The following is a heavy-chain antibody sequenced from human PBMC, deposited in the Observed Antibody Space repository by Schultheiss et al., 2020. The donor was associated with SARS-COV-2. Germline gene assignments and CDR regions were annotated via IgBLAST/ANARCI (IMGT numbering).Heavy chain of an antibody. J-gene: IGHJ6*02. CDR1: GFTFSSYA. CDR2: ISYDGSNK. D-gene: IGHD4-17*01. Sequence: GESLKISCAASGFTFSSYAMHWVRQAPGKGLEWVAVISYDGSNKYYADSVKGRFTISRDNSKNTLYLQMNSLRAEDTAVYYCARGWRVDDYALVYYYGMDVWGQGTTVTVSS. CDR3: ARGWRVDDYALVYYYGMDV. V-gene: IGHV3-30*07.